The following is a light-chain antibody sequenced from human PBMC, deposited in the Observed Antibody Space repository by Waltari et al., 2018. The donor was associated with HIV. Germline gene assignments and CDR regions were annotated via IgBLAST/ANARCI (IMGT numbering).Light chain of an antibody. CDR3: QQYGSSPCT. CDR1: QSVSKNY. Sequence: VLTQSPGTLSLSPGETAPLSCRASQSVSKNYLAWYQQKSGQAPRLLIYGASSRATGIADRFSGSGSGTDFTLTISRLEPEDFAVYYCQQYGSSPCTFGPGTKVDVK. CDR2: GAS. V-gene: IGKV3-20*01. J-gene: IGKJ3*01.